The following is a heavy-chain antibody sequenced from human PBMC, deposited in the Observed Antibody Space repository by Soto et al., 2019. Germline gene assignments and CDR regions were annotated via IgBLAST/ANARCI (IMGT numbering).Heavy chain of an antibody. CDR1: GGSISSGGYY. Sequence: QVQLQESGPGLVKPSQTLSLTCTVSGGSISSGGYYWSWIRQHPGKGLEWIGYIYYSGSTYYNPSLKSRVTISVDTSKNQFSLKLSSVTVADTAVYYCASQLGYCSSTSCYGNRPFDYWGQGTLVTVSS. V-gene: IGHV4-31*03. CDR3: ASQLGYCSSTSCYGNRPFDY. CDR2: IYYSGST. J-gene: IGHJ4*02. D-gene: IGHD2-2*01.